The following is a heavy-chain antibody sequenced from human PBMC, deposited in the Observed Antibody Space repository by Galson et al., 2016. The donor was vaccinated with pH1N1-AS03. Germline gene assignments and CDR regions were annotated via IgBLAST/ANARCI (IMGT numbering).Heavy chain of an antibody. CDR2: INTDSGGT. D-gene: IGHD6-13*01. CDR1: GYAFTDYY. CDR3: VRGSPHSSSTNYAFEF. J-gene: IGHJ4*02. V-gene: IGHV1-2*02. Sequence: SVKVSCKASGYAFTDYYMHLLRQAPGQGLEWMAWINTDSGGTDYAQKFQGRVTMTRDASISTTYMELSSLRSDDTAVYYCVRGSPHSSSTNYAFEFWGRGIAGHRLL.